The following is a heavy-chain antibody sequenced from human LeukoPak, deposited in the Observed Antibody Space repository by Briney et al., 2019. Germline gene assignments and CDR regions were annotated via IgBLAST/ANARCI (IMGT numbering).Heavy chain of an antibody. J-gene: IGHJ4*02. V-gene: IGHV1-8*01. D-gene: IGHD4/OR15-4a*01. CDR2: VTPNSGNT. Sequence: GASVKVSCKASGYTFTSYDINWVRQAAGQGLEWMGFVTPNSGNTGYAQKLQGRVTMTTNNSIGAAYMELSSLRSEDTAVYYCARFRYDYGDGPYYWGQGTLVTVSS. CDR1: GYTFTSYD. CDR3: ARFRYDYGDGPYY.